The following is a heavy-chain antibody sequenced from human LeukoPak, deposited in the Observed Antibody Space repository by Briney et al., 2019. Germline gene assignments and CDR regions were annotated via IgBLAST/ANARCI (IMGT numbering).Heavy chain of an antibody. CDR1: GFTFSSHT. D-gene: IGHD3-22*01. J-gene: IGHJ4*02. CDR3: ARESYDSSGYYPRDFDS. V-gene: IGHV3-21*01. Sequence: PGGSLRLSCAASGFTFSSHTMNWVRQAPGKGLEWVSSISASSRYMYFADSVRGRFTIFRDDAYNSLYLQMDSLRAEDTAVYYCARESYDSSGYYPRDFDSWGQGTLVTVSS. CDR2: ISASSRYM.